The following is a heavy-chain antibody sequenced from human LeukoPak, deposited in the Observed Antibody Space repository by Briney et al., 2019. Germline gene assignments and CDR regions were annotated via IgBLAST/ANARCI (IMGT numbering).Heavy chain of an antibody. J-gene: IGHJ4*02. V-gene: IGHV3-30*18. Sequence: GGSLRLSCAASGFTFSSYGMHWVRQAPGKGLEWVAVISYDGSNKYYADSVKGRFTISRDNSKNTLYLQMNSLRAEDTAVYYCAKRDSSGYQARYFDYWGQGTLVTVSS. CDR1: GFTFSSYG. CDR3: AKRDSSGYQARYFDY. CDR2: ISYDGSNK. D-gene: IGHD3-22*01.